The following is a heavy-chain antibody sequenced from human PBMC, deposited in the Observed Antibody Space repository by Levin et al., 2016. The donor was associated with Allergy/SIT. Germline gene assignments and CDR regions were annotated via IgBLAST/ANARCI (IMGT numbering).Heavy chain of an antibody. CDR1: GGSISSGGYY. D-gene: IGHD6-13*01. V-gene: IGHV4-31*03. Sequence: SETLSLTCTVSGGSISSGGYYWSWIRQHPGKGLEWIGYIYYSGSTYYNPSLKSRVTISVDTSKNQFSLKLSSVTAADTAVYYCARASGIAAAYGMDVWGQGTTVTVSS. J-gene: IGHJ6*02. CDR3: ARASGIAAAYGMDV. CDR2: IYYSGST.